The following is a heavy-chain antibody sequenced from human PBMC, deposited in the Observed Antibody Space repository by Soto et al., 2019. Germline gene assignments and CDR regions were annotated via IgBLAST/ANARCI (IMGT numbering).Heavy chain of an antibody. Sequence: SETLSLTCAVYGGSFSGYYWSWIRQPPGKGLEWIGEINHSGSTNYNPSLKSRVTISVDTSKNQFSLKLSSVTAADTAVYYCAAGGSFDPWGQGTLVTVSS. J-gene: IGHJ5*02. V-gene: IGHV4-34*01. CDR3: AAGGSFDP. CDR1: GGSFSGYY. CDR2: INHSGST.